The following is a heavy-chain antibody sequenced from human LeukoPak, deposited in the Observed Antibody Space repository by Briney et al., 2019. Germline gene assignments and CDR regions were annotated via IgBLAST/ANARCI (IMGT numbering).Heavy chain of an antibody. D-gene: IGHD2-15*01. Sequence: GGSLRLSCAASGFTFSSYWMSWVRQAPGKGPEWVANIRQDGSEIYYVDSVKGRFTISRDNAKNSLYLQMNSLRAEDTAVYYCARPGGYYYYYYLDVWGKGTTVTVSS. CDR3: ARPGGYYYYYYLDV. CDR1: GFTFSSYW. J-gene: IGHJ6*03. CDR2: IRQDGSEI. V-gene: IGHV3-7*01.